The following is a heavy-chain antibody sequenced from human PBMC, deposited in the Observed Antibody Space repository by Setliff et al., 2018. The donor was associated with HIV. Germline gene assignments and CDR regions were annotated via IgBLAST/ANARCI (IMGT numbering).Heavy chain of an antibody. V-gene: IGHV4-39*07. CDR1: GDSISRSSYY. CDR3: ARAVSHVDY. CDR2: IYHSGST. J-gene: IGHJ4*02. Sequence: SETLSLTCTVSGDSISRSSYYWGWIRQPPGKGLEWIGNIYHSGSTYYNPSLKSRVTISVDTSKNQFSLKLSSVTAADTAVYYCARAVSHVDYWGQGTLVTVSS.